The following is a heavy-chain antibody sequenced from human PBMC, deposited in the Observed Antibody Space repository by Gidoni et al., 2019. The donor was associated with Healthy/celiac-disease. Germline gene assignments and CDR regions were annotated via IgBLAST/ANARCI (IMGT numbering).Heavy chain of an antibody. Sequence: QVQLQQWGAGLLKPSETLSLACAVYGGSFSGYYWSWIRQPPGKGLEWIGEINHSGSTNYNPSLKSRVTISVDTSKTQFSLKLSSVTAADTAVYYCARGRQGWFDPWGQGTLVTVSS. CDR1: GGSFSGYY. CDR2: INHSGST. CDR3: ARGRQGWFDP. V-gene: IGHV4-34*01. D-gene: IGHD6-6*01. J-gene: IGHJ5*02.